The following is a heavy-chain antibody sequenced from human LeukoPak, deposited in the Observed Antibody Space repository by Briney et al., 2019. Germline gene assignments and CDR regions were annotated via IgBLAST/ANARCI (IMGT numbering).Heavy chain of an antibody. CDR3: ARNKGRYGSGRVHFDP. CDR1: GFTFSDYY. D-gene: IGHD3-10*01. V-gene: IGHV4-34*01. CDR2: IYHSGST. Sequence: GSLRLSCAASGFTFSDYYMSWIRQAPGKGLEWIGEIYHSGSTNYNPSLKSRVTISVDTSKNQLSLKLSSVTAADTAVYYCARNKGRYGSGRVHFDPWGQGTLVTVSS. J-gene: IGHJ5*02.